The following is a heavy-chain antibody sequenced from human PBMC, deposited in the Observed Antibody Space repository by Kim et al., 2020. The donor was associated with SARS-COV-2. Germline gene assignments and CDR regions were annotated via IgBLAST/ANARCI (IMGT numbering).Heavy chain of an antibody. Sequence: ADSRKGPFNLSRDNTKNSLYLQMNSLRADDTAVYYCVRNFYSTSSTDAFDFWGQGTRVTVSS. CDR3: VRNFYSTSSTDAFDF. D-gene: IGHD6-6*01. V-gene: IGHV3-11*04. J-gene: IGHJ3*01.